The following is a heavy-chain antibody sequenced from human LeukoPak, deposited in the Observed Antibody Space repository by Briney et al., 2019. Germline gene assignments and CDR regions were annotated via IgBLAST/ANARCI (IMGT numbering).Heavy chain of an antibody. V-gene: IGHV3-30*02. CDR2: IRYDGSNK. Sequence: TGGSLRLSCAASGFTFSSYEMNWVRQAPGKGLEWVAFIRYDGSNKYYADSVKGRFTTSRDNSKNTLYLQMNSLRAEDTAVYYCAKDYYRELGFFWGQGTLVTVSS. CDR3: AKDYYRELGFF. D-gene: IGHD1-26*01. CDR1: GFTFSSYE. J-gene: IGHJ4*02.